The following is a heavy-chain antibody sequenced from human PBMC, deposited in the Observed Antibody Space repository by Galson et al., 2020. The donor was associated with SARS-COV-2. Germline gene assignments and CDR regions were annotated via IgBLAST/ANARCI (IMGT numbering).Heavy chain of an antibody. V-gene: IGHV1-2*02. CDR3: ARQPRIVAFGGHYCYGMGV. CDR1: GYTFDGYY. Sequence: ASVKVSCTNSGYTFDGYYIHWVRQAPGHGLEWKGWINTNTGGTNYAQKFQGRVTVTRDTSISTAYMELSSLRSDDTAVYYCARQPRIVAFGGHYCYGMGVWGQGTTVTVSS. J-gene: IGHJ6*02. CDR2: INTNTGGT. D-gene: IGHD6-13*01.